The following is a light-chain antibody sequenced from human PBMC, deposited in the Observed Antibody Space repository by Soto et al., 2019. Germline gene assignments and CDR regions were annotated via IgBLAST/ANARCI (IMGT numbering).Light chain of an antibody. V-gene: IGKV1-6*01. Sequence: AIQMTQSPSSLSASVGDRVTITCRASQDISNDLGWYQQKPGKAPKLLIYGTFTLPSGVPSRFSGSASGTDFPLTISSLQPEDSATYYCLQDYNYPWTFGQGTKVEIK. CDR1: QDISND. J-gene: IGKJ1*01. CDR2: GTF. CDR3: LQDYNYPWT.